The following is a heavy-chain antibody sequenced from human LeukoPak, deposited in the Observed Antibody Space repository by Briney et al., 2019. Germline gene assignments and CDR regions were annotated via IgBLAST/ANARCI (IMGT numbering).Heavy chain of an antibody. CDR3: AGGKYYGLGTRPGYLGY. J-gene: IGHJ4*02. Sequence: PGGSLRLSCAASGFSVNNNYVDWVRQPPGKGLEWVSSMDNFGIKYYAHSVQGRFTISRDSSRDTVFLQMNSLRVEDTAVHYCAGGKYYGLGTRPGYLGYWGLGTLVTVSS. V-gene: IGHV3-53*01. CDR1: GFSVNNNY. CDR2: MDNFGIK. D-gene: IGHD3-10*01.